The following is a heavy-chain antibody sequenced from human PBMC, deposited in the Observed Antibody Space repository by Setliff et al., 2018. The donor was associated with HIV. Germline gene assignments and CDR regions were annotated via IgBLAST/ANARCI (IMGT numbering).Heavy chain of an antibody. Sequence: ASVKVSCKASGYTFTDYYMRWVRQAPGQGLEWMGWINPNSGGTNYAQKFQGRVTMTRDTSISTAFMDLSRLRSDDTAVYYCARDPGYKSSWYGAFDIWGQGTMVTVSS. CDR2: INPNSGGT. CDR3: ARDPGYKSSWYGAFDI. D-gene: IGHD6-13*01. J-gene: IGHJ3*02. CDR1: GYTFTDYY. V-gene: IGHV1-2*02.